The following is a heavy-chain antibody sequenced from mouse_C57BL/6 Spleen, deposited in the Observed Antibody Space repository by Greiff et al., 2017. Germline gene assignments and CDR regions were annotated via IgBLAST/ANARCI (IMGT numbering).Heavy chain of an antibody. CDR2: IYPGDGDT. D-gene: IGHD1-1*01. CDR3: ARDEGITTVVATFDY. J-gene: IGHJ2*01. V-gene: IGHV1-82*01. CDR1: GYAFSSSW. Sequence: VQLQESGPELVKPGASVKISCKASGYAFSSSWMNWVKQRPGKGLEWIGRIYPGDGDTNYNGQFKGKATLTADKSSSTAYMQLSSLTSEDSAVYFCARDEGITTVVATFDYWGQGTTLTVSS.